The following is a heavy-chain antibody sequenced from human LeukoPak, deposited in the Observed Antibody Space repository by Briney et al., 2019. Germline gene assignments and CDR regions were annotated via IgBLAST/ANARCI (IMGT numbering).Heavy chain of an antibody. V-gene: IGHV3-11*04. CDR3: ASITMVRGVMKGRDNWFDP. Sequence: GGSLRLSCAASGFTFSDYYMSWIRQAPGKGLEWVSYISSSSSTIYYADSVKGRFTISRDNAKNSLYLQMNSLRAEDTAVYYCASITMVRGVMKGRDNWFDPWGQGTLVTVSS. CDR2: ISSSSSTI. D-gene: IGHD3-10*01. J-gene: IGHJ5*02. CDR1: GFTFSDYY.